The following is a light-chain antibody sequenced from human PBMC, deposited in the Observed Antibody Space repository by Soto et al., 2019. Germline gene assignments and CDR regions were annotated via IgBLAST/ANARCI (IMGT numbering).Light chain of an antibody. Sequence: EIVMTQSPATLSVSPGASATLSCRASQSVSTSLAWYQQKPGQVPRVLIYGASTRATEIPARFSGSGSGTEFTLTIDSLQSEDFAVYYCQQYNNWPRTFGQGTKVDIK. CDR1: QSVSTS. J-gene: IGKJ1*01. CDR3: QQYNNWPRT. V-gene: IGKV3-15*01. CDR2: GAS.